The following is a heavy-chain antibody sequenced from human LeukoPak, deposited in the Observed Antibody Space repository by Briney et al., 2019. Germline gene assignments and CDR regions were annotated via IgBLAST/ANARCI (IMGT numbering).Heavy chain of an antibody. CDR1: GFTFSIYA. V-gene: IGHV3-23*01. CDR2: ISGSGGST. Sequence: TGGSLRLSCAASGFTFSIYAMYWVRQAPGKGLEWVSGISGSGGSTYYADSVKGRFTISRDNSKNTLYLQMNSLRAEDTAVYYCARPGYSSGWYGSGYFDYWGQGTLVTVSS. J-gene: IGHJ4*02. CDR3: ARPGYSSGWYGSGYFDY. D-gene: IGHD6-19*01.